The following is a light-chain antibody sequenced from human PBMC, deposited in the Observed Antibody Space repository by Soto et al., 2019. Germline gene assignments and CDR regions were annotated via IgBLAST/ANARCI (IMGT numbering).Light chain of an antibody. CDR3: QQYGSSPRT. V-gene: IGKV3-20*01. CDR1: ERVGSN. CDR2: GAS. Sequence: IVITESPATLSVSPGERANLSFRARERVGSNLAWYQQKPGQAPRLLIYGASIRATGIPDRFSGSGSGTDFTLTISRLEPEDFAVYYCQQYGSSPRTFGPGTKVDIK. J-gene: IGKJ1*01.